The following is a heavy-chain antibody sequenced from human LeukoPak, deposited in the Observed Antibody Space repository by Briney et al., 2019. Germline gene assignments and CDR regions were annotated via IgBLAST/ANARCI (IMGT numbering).Heavy chain of an antibody. CDR3: ARDSGYDYFDY. Sequence: SVKVSCKASGGTFSSYAISWVRQAPGQGLEWMGRIIPILGIANYAQKFQGRVTITADKSTSTAYMELSSLRSEDTAVYYCARDSGYDYFDYWGQGTLVTVSS. V-gene: IGHV1-69*04. D-gene: IGHD5-12*01. J-gene: IGHJ4*02. CDR1: GGTFSSYA. CDR2: IIPILGIA.